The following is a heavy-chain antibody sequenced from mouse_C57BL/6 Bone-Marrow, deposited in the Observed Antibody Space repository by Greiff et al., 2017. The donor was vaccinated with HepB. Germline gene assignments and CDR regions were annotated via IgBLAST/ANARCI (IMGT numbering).Heavy chain of an antibody. CDR2: IDPSDSYT. CDR3: VYGFYAMDY. CDR1: GYTFTSYW. V-gene: IGHV1-69*01. D-gene: IGHD1-2*01. Sequence: VQLQQSGAELVMPGASVKLSCKASGYTFTSYWMHWVKQRPGQGLEWIGEIDPSDSYTNYNQKFKGKSTLTVDKSSSTAYMQLSSLTSEDSAVYYCVYGFYAMDYWGQGTSLTVSS. J-gene: IGHJ4*01.